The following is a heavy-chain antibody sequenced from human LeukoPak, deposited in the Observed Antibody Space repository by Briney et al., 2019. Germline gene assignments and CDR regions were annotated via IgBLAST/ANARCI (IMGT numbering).Heavy chain of an antibody. V-gene: IGHV1-18*01. CDR2: ISAYNGNT. CDR1: GYTFTSYG. D-gene: IGHD1-26*01. J-gene: IGHJ4*02. Sequence: ASVKVSCKASGYTFTSYGISWVRQAPGQGLEWMGWISAYNGNTNYAQKFQGRVTMTRDTSTSTVYMELSSLRSEDTAVYYCARAPDGSGSLNYWGQGTLVTVSS. CDR3: ARAPDGSGSLNY.